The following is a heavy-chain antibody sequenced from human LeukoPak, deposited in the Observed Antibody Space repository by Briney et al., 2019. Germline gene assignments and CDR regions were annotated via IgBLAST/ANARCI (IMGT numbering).Heavy chain of an antibody. CDR3: AREHSSGWYNS. Sequence: PWGSLRLSCAASGFTFSSYAMHWVRQAPGKGLEYVSSISSNGGSTYYANSVKGRFTISRDNSKNTLYLQMGSLRADDMAVYYCAREHSSGWYNSWGQGTLVTVSS. CDR2: ISSNGGST. J-gene: IGHJ5*01. CDR1: GFTFSSYA. D-gene: IGHD6-19*01. V-gene: IGHV3-64*01.